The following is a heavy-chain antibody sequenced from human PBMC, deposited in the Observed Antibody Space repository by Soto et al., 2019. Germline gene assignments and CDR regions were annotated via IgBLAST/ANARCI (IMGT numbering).Heavy chain of an antibody. D-gene: IGHD4-17*01. Sequence: GESLKISCADSGSTFSSYGMHWVRQAPGKGLEWVAVISYDGSNKYYADAVKGRFTISRDNSKKTLYLQMNSLRAEDTAVYYCAKEFGDYYYYYGMDVWGQGTTVTVSS. CDR3: AKEFGDYYYYYGMDV. CDR1: GSTFSSYG. CDR2: ISYDGSNK. V-gene: IGHV3-30*18. J-gene: IGHJ6*02.